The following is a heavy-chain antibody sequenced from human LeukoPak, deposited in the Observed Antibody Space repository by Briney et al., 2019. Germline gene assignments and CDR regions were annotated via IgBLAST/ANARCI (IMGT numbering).Heavy chain of an antibody. V-gene: IGHV3-74*01. J-gene: IGHJ5*02. D-gene: IGHD2-15*01. CDR1: GNYW. CDR3: ARDWCSGGSCYGWFDP. Sequence: HTGGSLRLSCAASGNYWMHWVRQVPGKGLVWVSHINSDGSWTSYADSVKGRFTISKDNAKNTVYLQMNSLRAEDTAVYYCARDWCSGGSCYGWFDPWGQGTLVTVSS. CDR2: INSDGSWT.